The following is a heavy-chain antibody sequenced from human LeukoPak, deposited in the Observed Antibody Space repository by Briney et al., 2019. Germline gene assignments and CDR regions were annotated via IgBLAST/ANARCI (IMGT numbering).Heavy chain of an antibody. CDR2: ISGSSSYI. CDR1: GFTFSSYS. V-gene: IGHV3-21*04. D-gene: IGHD3-10*01. CDR3: AKDGLWFGESQYYFDS. Sequence: GGSLRLSCAASGFTFSSYSMNWVRQAPGKGREWVSSISGSSSYIYYADSVKGRFTISRDNSNNTLYLHLHSLRAEDTAVYYCAKDGLWFGESQYYFDSWGQGTLVTVSA. J-gene: IGHJ4*02.